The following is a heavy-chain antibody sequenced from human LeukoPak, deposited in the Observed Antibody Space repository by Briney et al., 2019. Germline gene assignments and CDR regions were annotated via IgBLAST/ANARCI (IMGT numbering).Heavy chain of an antibody. Sequence: GGSLRLSCAAFGFTFDDYTMHWVRQAPGKGLEWVSLISWDGGSTYYADSVKGRFTISRDNSKNSLYLQMNSLRTEDTALYYCAKGGEPTKYYYGSGSYYTLGYWGQGTLVTVSS. V-gene: IGHV3-43*01. CDR1: GFTFDDYT. CDR3: AKGGEPTKYYYGSGSYYTLGY. CDR2: ISWDGGST. D-gene: IGHD3-10*01. J-gene: IGHJ4*02.